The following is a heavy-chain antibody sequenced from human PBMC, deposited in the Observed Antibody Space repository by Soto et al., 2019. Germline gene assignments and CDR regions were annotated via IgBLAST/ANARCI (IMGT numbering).Heavy chain of an antibody. D-gene: IGHD6-19*01. V-gene: IGHV4-31*03. CDR2: IYYSGST. CDR3: ARGLYSSGWYREYYFDY. Sequence: QVQLQESGPGLVKPSQTLSLTCTVSGGSISSGGYYWSWIRQHPGKGLEWIGYIYYSGSTYYNPSLRGRVTISVDTSKNQFAVKLSSVTAADTAVYYCARGLYSSGWYREYYFDYWGQGTLVTVSS. J-gene: IGHJ4*02. CDR1: GGSISSGGYY.